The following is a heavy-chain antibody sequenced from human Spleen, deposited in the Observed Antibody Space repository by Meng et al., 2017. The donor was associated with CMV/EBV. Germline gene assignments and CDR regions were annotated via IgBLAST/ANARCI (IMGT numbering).Heavy chain of an antibody. D-gene: IGHD2-2*01. CDR1: GVTVIDYY. V-gene: IGHV3-11*01. Sequence: SCAASGVTVIDYYMTWIRQAPGGGMEWVSYISRGGSTIYYADSVKGRFTISRDNAKNSLYLQMNSLRAEDTAVYYCASPSVGNWFDPWGQGTLVTVSS. J-gene: IGHJ5*02. CDR2: ISRGGSTI. CDR3: ASPSVGNWFDP.